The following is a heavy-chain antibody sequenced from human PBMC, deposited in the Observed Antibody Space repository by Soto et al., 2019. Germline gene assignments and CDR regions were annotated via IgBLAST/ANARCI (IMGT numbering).Heavy chain of an antibody. CDR3: ARGIRYFDYNYFDY. Sequence: GGSLRLSCAASGFTFSSYSMNWVRQAPGKGLEWVSYISSSSSTIYYAGSVKGRFPISRDNAKNSLYLQMNSLRAEDTAVYYCARGIRYFDYNYFDYWGQGTLVTVSS. CDR1: GFTFSSYS. D-gene: IGHD3-9*01. J-gene: IGHJ4*02. V-gene: IGHV3-48*01. CDR2: ISSSSSTI.